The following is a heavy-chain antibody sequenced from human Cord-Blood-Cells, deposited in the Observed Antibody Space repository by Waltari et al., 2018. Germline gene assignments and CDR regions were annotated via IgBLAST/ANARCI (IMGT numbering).Heavy chain of an antibody. CDR3: ARRTYYDFWSGYDY. Sequence: QVQLVQSGAEVKKPGSSVKVSCKASGGTFSSYAISWVRQAPGQGLEWMGCVIPIFGTADYAQKVQGRVTITADEATSTAYMELSSLRSEDTAVYYCARRTYYDFWSGYDYWGQGTLVTVSS. CDR1: GGTFSSYA. V-gene: IGHV1-69*01. J-gene: IGHJ4*02. D-gene: IGHD3-3*01. CDR2: VIPIFGTA.